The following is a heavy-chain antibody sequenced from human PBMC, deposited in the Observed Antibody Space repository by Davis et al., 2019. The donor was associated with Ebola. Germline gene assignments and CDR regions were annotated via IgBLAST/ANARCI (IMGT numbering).Heavy chain of an antibody. CDR3: ARTYYYESREFQY. Sequence: AASVKVSCKASGGTFSSYAISWVRQAPGQGLEWMGGIIPIFGTANYAQKFQGRVTITADESTSTAYMELSSLRSEDTAVYYCARTYYYESREFQYWGQGTLVTVSS. J-gene: IGHJ1*01. CDR2: IIPIFGTA. D-gene: IGHD3-22*01. V-gene: IGHV1-69*13. CDR1: GGTFSSYA.